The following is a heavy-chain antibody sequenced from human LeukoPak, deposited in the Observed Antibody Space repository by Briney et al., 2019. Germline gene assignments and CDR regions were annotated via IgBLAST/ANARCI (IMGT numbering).Heavy chain of an antibody. D-gene: IGHD2-2*01. J-gene: IGHJ6*03. CDR1: GGTFSSYA. Sequence: SVKVSCKASGGTFSSYAISWARQAPGQGLEWMGGIIPIFGTANYAQKFQGRVTITADESTSTAYMELSSLRSEDTAVYYCARDTNLPAAPIWDYYYYMDVWGKGTTVTVSS. V-gene: IGHV1-69*13. CDR3: ARDTNLPAAPIWDYYYYMDV. CDR2: IIPIFGTA.